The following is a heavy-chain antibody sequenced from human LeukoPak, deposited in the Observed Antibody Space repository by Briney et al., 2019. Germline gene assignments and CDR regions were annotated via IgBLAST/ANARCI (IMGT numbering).Heavy chain of an antibody. CDR1: GGSISSGSYY. J-gene: IGHJ3*02. V-gene: IGHV4-61*02. D-gene: IGHD3-22*01. CDR2: IYTSGST. Sequence: PSQTLSLTCTVSGGSISSGSYYWSWIRQPAGKGLEWIGRIYTSGSTNYNPSLKSRVTISVDTSKNQFSLKLSSVTAADTAVYYCARVSYYYDSGGRGAFDIWGQGTMVTVSS. CDR3: ARVSYYYDSGGRGAFDI.